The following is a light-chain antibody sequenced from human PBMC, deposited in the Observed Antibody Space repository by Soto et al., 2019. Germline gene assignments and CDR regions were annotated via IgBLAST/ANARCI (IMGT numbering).Light chain of an antibody. J-gene: IGLJ3*02. CDR3: SSLTTSDTGV. V-gene: IGLV2-14*01. CDR2: EVK. Sequence: QSALTQPASVSGSPGQSITISCIGTSSDVGGYKYVSWYQQHPGKAPKLMIYEVKSRPSGVSNRFSGSKSGNTASLTISGLQAEDEADYYCSSLTTSDTGVFGGGTKLTVL. CDR1: SSDVGGYKY.